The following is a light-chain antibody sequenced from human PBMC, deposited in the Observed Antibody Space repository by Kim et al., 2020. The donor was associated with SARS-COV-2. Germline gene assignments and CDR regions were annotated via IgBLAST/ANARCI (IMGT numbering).Light chain of an antibody. CDR3: QQYSIYST. J-gene: IGKJ2*01. Sequence: LSASVGDRVTITGLSSQTISSSLAWFKQKPGKAPKLLIYKVSTLQSGVPIRFSGSGSGTEFTLTISSLQPDDFATYYCQQYSIYSTFGQGTKLEI. CDR1: QTISSS. CDR2: KVS. V-gene: IGKV1-5*03.